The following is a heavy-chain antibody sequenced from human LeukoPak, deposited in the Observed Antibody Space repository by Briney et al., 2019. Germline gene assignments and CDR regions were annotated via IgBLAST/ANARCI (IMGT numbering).Heavy chain of an antibody. CDR2: ISPYNGNT. J-gene: IGHJ3*02. CDR3: ARRVAVARRDAFDI. V-gene: IGHV1-18*01. CDR1: GYDFTSVG. Sequence: GASVKVSCKASGYDFTSVGITWVRRAPGQGLEWMGWISPYNGNTRYAQKFQGRVAMTTDTSTTTAYMELRSLRSDDTAVYYCARRVAVARRDAFDIWGQGTMVTVSS. D-gene: IGHD6-19*01.